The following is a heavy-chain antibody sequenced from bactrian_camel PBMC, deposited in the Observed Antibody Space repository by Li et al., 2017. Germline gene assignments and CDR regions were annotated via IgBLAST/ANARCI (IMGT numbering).Heavy chain of an antibody. Sequence: HVQLVESGGGSVQAGGSLKLSCAASGYIFTDCGMGWYRQVAGKERELVASLRYDGSAGYADSVKGRFTISYDNAKNPVMVYLKMPTLKPDDTAMYYCAAGSWVAGSLDEHDYVRWGQGTQVTVS. D-gene: IGHD6*01. CDR1: GYIFTDCG. V-gene: IGHV3S53*01. CDR3: AAGSWVAGSLDEHDYVR. J-gene: IGHJ4*01. CDR2: LRYDGSA.